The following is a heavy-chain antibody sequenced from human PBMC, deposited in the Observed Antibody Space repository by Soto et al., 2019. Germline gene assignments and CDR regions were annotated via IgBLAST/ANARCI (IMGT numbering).Heavy chain of an antibody. CDR2: ISTYSGNT. Sequence: QVQLVQSGDEVRKPGSSVKVSCKASGYIFVNYGIAWVRQAPGQGLEWMGWISTYSGNTHYASKAQGRLTMTTDTSTSKTYMALGRLKSDDTAVYYCAMVDNYVTPTPQDVWGQGTTVTVSS. CDR1: GYIFVNYG. V-gene: IGHV1-18*01. J-gene: IGHJ6*02. D-gene: IGHD3-16*01. CDR3: AMVDNYVTPTPQDV.